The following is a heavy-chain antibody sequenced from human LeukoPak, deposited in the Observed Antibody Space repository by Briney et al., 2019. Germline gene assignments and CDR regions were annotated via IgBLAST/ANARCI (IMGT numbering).Heavy chain of an antibody. V-gene: IGHV3-7*01. CDR2: IKPDGSLI. D-gene: IGHD1-26*01. CDR3: AKWELYSGFYYIDY. CDR1: GFTFSTYW. J-gene: IGHJ4*02. Sequence: GGSLRLSCASSGFTFSTYWMSWVRQAPGKGLEWVANIKPDGSLIYYVDSVKGRFTISRDNAKNSLYLQMNSLRAEDTAVYYCAKWELYSGFYYIDYWGQGTLATVSS.